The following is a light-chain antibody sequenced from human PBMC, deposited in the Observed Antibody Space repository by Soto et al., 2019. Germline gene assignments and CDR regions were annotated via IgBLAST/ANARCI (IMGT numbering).Light chain of an antibody. V-gene: IGKV3-15*01. CDR3: QQYQNLWT. Sequence: IHMTQSPSTLSVSPGERATLSCRASQTIYSNVAWYQQRPGQAPRLLIYRASARATGIPARFSGSGSGTEFTLTIGSLQSEDSAVYYCQQYQNLWTFGQGTKVDIK. J-gene: IGKJ1*01. CDR2: RAS. CDR1: QTIYSN.